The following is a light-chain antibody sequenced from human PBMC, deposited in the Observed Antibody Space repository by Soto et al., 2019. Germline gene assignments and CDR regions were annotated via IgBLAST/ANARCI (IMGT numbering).Light chain of an antibody. CDR1: QSVSSSY. Sequence: GERATLSCRASQSVSSSYLAWYQQKPGQAPRLLIYGTSSRATAIPDRFSGSGSGTDFTLTISRFDSEEFAAYDCPQYGRQSCTSGQGTKVDIK. J-gene: IGKJ1*01. CDR2: GTS. CDR3: PQYGRQSCT. V-gene: IGKV3-20*01.